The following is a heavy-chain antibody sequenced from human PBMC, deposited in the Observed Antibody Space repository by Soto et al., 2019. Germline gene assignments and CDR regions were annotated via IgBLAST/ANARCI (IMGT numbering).Heavy chain of an antibody. D-gene: IGHD2-2*01. J-gene: IGHJ5*01. CDR2: IIPIYGSP. Sequence: QVQLVQSGAEVKRPGSSVRVSCKAYGSPLSSYSISWVRQAPGQGLEWMGGIIPIYGSPNYAKNFQGRVTISADEYTNTAYMEVSSLRFDDPAVFYCARAGRASADSWFDSWGQGTLVTVSS. CDR3: ARAGRASADSWFDS. V-gene: IGHV1-69*01. CDR1: GSPLSSYS.